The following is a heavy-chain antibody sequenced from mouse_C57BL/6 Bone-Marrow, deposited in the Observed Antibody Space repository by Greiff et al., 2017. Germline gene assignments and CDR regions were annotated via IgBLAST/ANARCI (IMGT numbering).Heavy chain of an antibody. CDR2: INPRSGNT. Sequence: QVQLQQSGAELARPGASVKLSCKASGYTFTSYGISWVKQRTGEGLEWIGEINPRSGNTYYNEKFKGKVTLTADKSSSTAYMELRSLTSEDSAVYFCAKDSRRGFANWGQETLVTVSA. V-gene: IGHV1-81*01. J-gene: IGHJ3*01. CDR1: GYTFTSYG. CDR3: AKDSRRGFAN.